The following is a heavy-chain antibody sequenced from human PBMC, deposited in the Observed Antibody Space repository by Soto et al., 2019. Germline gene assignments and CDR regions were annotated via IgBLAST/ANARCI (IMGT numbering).Heavy chain of an antibody. CDR2: IWYDGSNK. Sequence: QVQLVESGGGVVQPGRSLRLSCAASGFTFSSYGMHWVRQAPGKGLEWVAVIWYDGSNKYYADSVKGRFTISRDNSKNTLYLQMNSLRAEDTAVYYCARGPLACCGGDCDAFDIWGQGTMVTVSS. D-gene: IGHD2-21*02. CDR3: ARGPLACCGGDCDAFDI. V-gene: IGHV3-33*01. J-gene: IGHJ3*02. CDR1: GFTFSSYG.